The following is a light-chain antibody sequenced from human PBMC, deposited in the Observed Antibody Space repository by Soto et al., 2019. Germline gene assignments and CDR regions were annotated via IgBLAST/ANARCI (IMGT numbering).Light chain of an antibody. CDR1: SDNRKY. V-gene: IGKV1-33*01. Sequence: IRMSQSPSSLSASXGERVTLNCQSRSDNRKYLHRYQQMPGKAPKLXXYDASNLKQGGPSRCSGSGSATHFTCTISSRQPEDIATYYCQQYDNVPITFGQGTRLEIK. CDR2: DAS. J-gene: IGKJ5*01. CDR3: QQYDNVPIT.